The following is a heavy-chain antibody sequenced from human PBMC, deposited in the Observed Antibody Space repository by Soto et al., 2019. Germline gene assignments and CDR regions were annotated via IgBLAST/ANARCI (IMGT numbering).Heavy chain of an antibody. CDR1: GFSFSTSGAG. CDR2: IFWNDDK. D-gene: IGHD2-2*01. Sequence: QITVKESGPTLVTPTQTLTLTCTVSGFSFSTSGAGVGWIRQPPGKALEWLALIFWNDDKRYTPSLNSRLTITKDTAKNKGVRTMSNLDPVDTATYCCAHRRGASTPGGAFDIWGLGTKVTVSS. J-gene: IGHJ3*02. V-gene: IGHV2-5*01. CDR3: AHRRGASTPGGAFDI.